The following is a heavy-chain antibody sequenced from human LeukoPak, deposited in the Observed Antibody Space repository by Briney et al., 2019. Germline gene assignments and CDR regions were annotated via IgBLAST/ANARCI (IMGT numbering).Heavy chain of an antibody. CDR1: GYTFTSYD. D-gene: IGHD4-23*01. J-gene: IGHJ4*02. CDR3: ARRRLYGGNSNPIDY. Sequence: ASVKVSCKASGYTFTSYDISWVRQAPGQGLEWMGWISAYNGNTNYAQKLQGRVTMTTDTSTSTAYMELRSLRSDDTAVYYCARRRLYGGNSNPIDYWGQGTLVTVSS. CDR2: ISAYNGNT. V-gene: IGHV1-18*01.